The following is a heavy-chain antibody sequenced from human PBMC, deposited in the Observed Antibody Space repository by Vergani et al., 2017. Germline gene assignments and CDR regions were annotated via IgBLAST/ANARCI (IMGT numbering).Heavy chain of an antibody. D-gene: IGHD5-12*01. CDR3: AAVLGSYSGYDFLLPDY. CDR1: GFTFSSYW. V-gene: IGHV3-7*03. Sequence: EVQLVESGGGLVQPGGSLRLSCAASGFTFSSYWMSWVRQAPGKGLEWVANIKQDGSEKYYVDSVKGRFTISRDNAKNSLYLQMNSLRAEDTAVYYCAAVLGSYSGYDFLLPDYWGQGTLVTVSS. J-gene: IGHJ4*02. CDR2: IKQDGSEK.